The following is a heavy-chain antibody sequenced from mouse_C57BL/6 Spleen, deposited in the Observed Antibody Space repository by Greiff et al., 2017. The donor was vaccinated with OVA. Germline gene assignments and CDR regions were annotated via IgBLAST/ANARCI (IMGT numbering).Heavy chain of an antibody. CDR1: GYTFTSYW. D-gene: IGHD1-1*01. CDR3: AGTTVVKGDFDV. CDR2: IHPNSGST. J-gene: IGHJ1*03. Sequence: VQLQQPGAELVKPGASVKLSCKASGYTFTSYWMHWVKQRPGQGLEWIGMIHPNSGSTNYNEKFKSKATLTVDKSASTAYMQLSSLTSEDSAVYYCAGTTVVKGDFDVWGTGTTVTVSS. V-gene: IGHV1-64*01.